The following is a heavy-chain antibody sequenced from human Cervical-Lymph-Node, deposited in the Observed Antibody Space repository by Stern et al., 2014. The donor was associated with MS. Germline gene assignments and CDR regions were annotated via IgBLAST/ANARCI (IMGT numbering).Heavy chain of an antibody. CDR3: VPGRRGDV. V-gene: IGHV1-24*01. Sequence: VQLVESGAEVKKPGASVKVSCKVSGYTLTEVSIHWVRQAPGKGLEWMGGFDPEEGEMIYAQKFQGRVTMTEDTSTETAYMDLISLISEDTAVYYCVPGRRGDVWGQGTTVTVSS. D-gene: IGHD1-14*01. J-gene: IGHJ6*02. CDR1: GYTLTEVS. CDR2: FDPEEGEM.